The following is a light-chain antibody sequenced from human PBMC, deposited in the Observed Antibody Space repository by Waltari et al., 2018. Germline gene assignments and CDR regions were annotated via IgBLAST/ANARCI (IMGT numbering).Light chain of an antibody. Sequence: IQMTQSPSTLSASVGPSVTLTCRASQSIGSSLAWYQQKPGKAPKVVIYEASSLESGVPSRFSGSGSGTEFTLTISSLQPDDFATYYCQQCNSYLLTFGGGTKVEIK. CDR2: EAS. J-gene: IGKJ4*01. CDR3: QQCNSYLLT. CDR1: QSIGSS. V-gene: IGKV1-5*03.